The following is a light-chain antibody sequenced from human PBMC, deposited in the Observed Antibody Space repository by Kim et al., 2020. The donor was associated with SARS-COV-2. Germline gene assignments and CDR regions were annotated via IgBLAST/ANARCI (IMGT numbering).Light chain of an antibody. CDR1: NSGNKN. J-gene: IGLJ2*01. CDR3: QVWDSSIGV. V-gene: IGLV3-9*01. Sequence: VALGQTARITCGGNNSGNKNVHWYQQKPGQAPILVIYRDTNRPSGIPERFSGSNSGNTATLTISRAQAGDESDYYCQVWDSSIGVFGGGTQLTVL. CDR2: RDT.